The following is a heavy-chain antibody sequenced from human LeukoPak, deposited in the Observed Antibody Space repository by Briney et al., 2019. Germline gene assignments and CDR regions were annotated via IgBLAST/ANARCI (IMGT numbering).Heavy chain of an antibody. CDR2: FYYSGST. J-gene: IGHJ6*04. V-gene: IGHV4-61*01. Sequence: SETLSLTCTISVGSLSIVCDHWSWGPQPPGRGVEWNGYFYYSGSTNYNPSLKSRVTISVDTSKNQFSLKLSSVTAADTAVYYCARDGDYVNYYYYGMDVWGKGTTVTVSS. CDR3: ARDGDYVNYYYYGMDV. CDR1: VGSLSIVCDH. D-gene: IGHD4-17*01.